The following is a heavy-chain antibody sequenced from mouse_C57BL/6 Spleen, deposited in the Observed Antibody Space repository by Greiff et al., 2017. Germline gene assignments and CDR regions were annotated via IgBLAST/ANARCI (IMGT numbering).Heavy chain of an antibody. Sequence: VQLQQSGPELVKPGASVKISCKASGYAFSSSWMNWVKQRPGKGLEWIGRIYPEDGDTNYNGKFKGKATLTADKSSSTAYMQLSSLPSEDSAVYFCARYDYDAYAMDYWGQGTSVTVSS. J-gene: IGHJ4*01. V-gene: IGHV1-82*01. CDR1: GYAFSSSW. CDR2: IYPEDGDT. D-gene: IGHD2-4*01. CDR3: ARYDYDAYAMDY.